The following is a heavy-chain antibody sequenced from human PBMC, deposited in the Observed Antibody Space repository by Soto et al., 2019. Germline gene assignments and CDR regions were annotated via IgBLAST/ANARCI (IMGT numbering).Heavy chain of an antibody. J-gene: IGHJ3*02. CDR3: ARAEREYSSGGSCHADAFDI. Sequence: PGGSLRLSCAASGFTFSSYDMHWVRQATGKGLEWVSAIGTAGDTYYPGSVKGRFTISRENAKNSLYLQMNSLRAGDTAVYYCARAEREYSSGGSCHADAFDIWGQGTMVTVSS. CDR1: GFTFSSYD. CDR2: IGTAGDT. D-gene: IGHD2-15*01. V-gene: IGHV3-13*01.